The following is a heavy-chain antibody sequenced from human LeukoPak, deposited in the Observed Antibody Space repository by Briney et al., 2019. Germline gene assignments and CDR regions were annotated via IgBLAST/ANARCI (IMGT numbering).Heavy chain of an antibody. CDR2: IDPSDSYT. Sequence: GEPLKISCKGSGYSFTSYWISWVRQMPGKGLEWMGRIDPSDSYTNYSPSFQCLVTMSADKALSTAYLQWSSLKASDTAMYYCARLQRGYSGYDYLGAFDYWGQGTLVTVSS. J-gene: IGHJ4*02. D-gene: IGHD5-12*01. CDR3: ARLQRGYSGYDYLGAFDY. CDR1: GYSFTSYW. V-gene: IGHV5-10-1*01.